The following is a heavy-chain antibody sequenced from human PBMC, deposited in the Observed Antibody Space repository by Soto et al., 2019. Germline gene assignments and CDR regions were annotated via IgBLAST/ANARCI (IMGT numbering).Heavy chain of an antibody. Sequence: GGSLRLSCAASGFTFSDYYMSWIRQAPGKGLEWVSYISSSGSTIYYADSVKGRLAISRDNAKNSLYLQMNSLRAEDTAVYYCARGYYYDSSGYYSPDPYYYYGVDVWGQGTTVTVSS. CDR3: ARGYYYDSSGYYSPDPYYYYGVDV. CDR2: ISSSGSTI. CDR1: GFTFSDYY. J-gene: IGHJ6*02. V-gene: IGHV3-11*01. D-gene: IGHD3-22*01.